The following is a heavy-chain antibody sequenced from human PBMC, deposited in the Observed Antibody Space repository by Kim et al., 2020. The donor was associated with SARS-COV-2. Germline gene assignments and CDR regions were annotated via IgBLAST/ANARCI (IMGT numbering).Heavy chain of an antibody. D-gene: IGHD3-10*01. CDR3: ARSGRGWFGDRRDFDY. Sequence: GESLKISCKGSGYSFTSYWIGWVRQMPGKGLEWMGIIYPGDSDTRYSPSFQGQVTISADKSISTAYLQWSSLKASDTAMYYCARSGRGWFGDRRDFDYWGQGTLVTVSS. J-gene: IGHJ4*02. V-gene: IGHV5-51*01. CDR2: IYPGDSDT. CDR1: GYSFTSYW.